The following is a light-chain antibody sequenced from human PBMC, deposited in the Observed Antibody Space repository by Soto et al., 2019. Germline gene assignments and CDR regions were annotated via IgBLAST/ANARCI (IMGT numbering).Light chain of an antibody. CDR2: YAS. CDR3: QEYNNWPPIT. J-gene: IGKJ5*01. V-gene: IGKV3-15*01. Sequence: EIMMTQYPATLSVSPGERATLSCRASQSVSNNFAWYQQKPGQAPRLLIYYASTRATGIPARFSGSGSRTEFTLTISSLQSEDFALYYCQEYNNWPPITFGQGTRLEIK. CDR1: QSVSNN.